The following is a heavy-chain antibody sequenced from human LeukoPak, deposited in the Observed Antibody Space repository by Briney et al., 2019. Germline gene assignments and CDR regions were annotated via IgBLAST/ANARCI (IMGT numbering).Heavy chain of an antibody. D-gene: IGHD7-27*01. Sequence: PSGTLSLTCAVSGGSISSSNWWSWVRQPPGKGLEWIGEIYHSGSTNYNPSLKSRVTISVDTSKNQFSLKLSSVTAADTAVYYCARVLSNWGFVFGYYYYYYMDVWGKGTTVTVSS. J-gene: IGHJ6*03. CDR1: GGSISSSNW. V-gene: IGHV4-4*02. CDR2: IYHSGST. CDR3: ARVLSNWGFVFGYYYYYYMDV.